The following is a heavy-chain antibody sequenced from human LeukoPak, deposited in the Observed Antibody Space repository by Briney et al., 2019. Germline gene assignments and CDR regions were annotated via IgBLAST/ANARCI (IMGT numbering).Heavy chain of an antibody. CDR3: ARDIGGSFPSFIDY. CDR1: GYIFSRYN. Sequence: GASVKVSCKPSGYIFSRYNVHWVRQAPGQGLEWMGWINPNSGGTNYAQKFQGRVTMTRDTSISTAYMELSRLRSDDTAVYYCARDIGGSFPSFIDYWGQGTLVTVSS. V-gene: IGHV1-2*02. J-gene: IGHJ4*02. CDR2: INPNSGGT. D-gene: IGHD1-26*01.